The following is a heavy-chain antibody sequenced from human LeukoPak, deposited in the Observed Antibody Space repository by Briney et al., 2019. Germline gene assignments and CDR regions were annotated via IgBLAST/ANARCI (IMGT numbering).Heavy chain of an antibody. J-gene: IGHJ5*02. D-gene: IGHD3-22*01. CDR1: GYTLTELS. CDR3: ATTRYYYDSSGYYWFDP. V-gene: IGHV1-24*01. CDR2: FYPEDGET. Sequence: ASVTVSCKVSGYTLTELSMHWVRQAPGKGLEWMGGFYPEDGETIYAQKFQGRVTMTEDTSTDTAYMELSSLRSEDTAVYYCATTRYYYDSSGYYWFDPWGQGTLVTVSS.